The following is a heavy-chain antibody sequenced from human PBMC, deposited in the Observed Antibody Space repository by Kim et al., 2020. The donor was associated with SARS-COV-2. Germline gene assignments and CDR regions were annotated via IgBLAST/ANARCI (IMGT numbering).Heavy chain of an antibody. CDR3: ALTYYYDSSGYYYLDY. CDR2: ISAYNGNT. Sequence: ASVKVSCKASGYTFTSYGISWVRQAPGQGLEWMGWISAYNGNTNYAQKLQGRVTMTTDTSTSTAYMELRSLRSDDTAVYYCALTYYYDSSGYYYLDYWGQGTLVTVSS. J-gene: IGHJ4*02. D-gene: IGHD3-22*01. V-gene: IGHV1-18*01. CDR1: GYTFTSYG.